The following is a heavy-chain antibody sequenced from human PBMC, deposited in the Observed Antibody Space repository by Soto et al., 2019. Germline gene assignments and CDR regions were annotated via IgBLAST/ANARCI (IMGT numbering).Heavy chain of an antibody. CDR2: IYYSGST. CDR3: ARVGSSCHSGGCYYYYGLGV. CDR1: GDSVGNGPYY. V-gene: IGHV4-61*01. Sequence: QVRLQESGPGLVKPSETLSLSCLVSGDSVGNGPYYWSWIRQSPGEVLEWIAYIYYSGSTNVNPSLESRVNISIVMSKNQFFLELRSVTAADAAVYFCARVGSSCHSGGCYYYYGLGVWGQGTTVAISS. D-gene: IGHD1-26*01. J-gene: IGHJ6*02.